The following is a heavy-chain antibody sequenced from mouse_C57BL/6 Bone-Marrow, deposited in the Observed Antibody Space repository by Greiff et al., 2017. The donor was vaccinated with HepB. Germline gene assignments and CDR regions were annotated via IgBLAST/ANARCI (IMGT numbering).Heavy chain of an antibody. D-gene: IGHD2-4*01. Sequence: VQLQQSGAELVMPGASVKLSCKASGYTFTSYWIHWVKQRPGQGLEWIGEIDPSDSYTNYNQKFKGKSTLTVDKSSSTAYMQLSSLTSADSAVYYCARSGDYDRFAYWGQRTLVTVSA. V-gene: IGHV1-69*01. CDR3: ARSGDYDRFAY. CDR2: IDPSDSYT. J-gene: IGHJ3*01. CDR1: GYTFTSYW.